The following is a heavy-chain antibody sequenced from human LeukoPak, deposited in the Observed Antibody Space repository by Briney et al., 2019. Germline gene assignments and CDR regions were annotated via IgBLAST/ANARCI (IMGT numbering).Heavy chain of an antibody. J-gene: IGHJ4*02. CDR2: VYSDVSST. D-gene: IGHD6-19*01. Sequence: GGSLRLSCVASGLNFDDSAMHWVRQAPGKGLVWVSRVYSDVSSTDYADSVKGRFTISRDNGKNSLYLQMNSLRADDTALYYCARAHSGWSFDYWGQGTRVSVSS. CDR3: ARAHSGWSFDY. CDR1: GLNFDDSA. V-gene: IGHV3-74*01.